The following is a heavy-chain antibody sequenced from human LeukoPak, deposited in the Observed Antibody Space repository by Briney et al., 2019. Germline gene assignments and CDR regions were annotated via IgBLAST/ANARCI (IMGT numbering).Heavy chain of an antibody. CDR2: INPNSGGT. Sequence: ASVTVSCKASGYTFTGYYMHWVWLAPGPGLELMGWINPNSGGTNYAQKFQGRVTMTRDTSISTAYMELSRLRSDDTAVYYCARGPRVETYYYDSSGYSFDPWGQGTLVTVSS. D-gene: IGHD3-22*01. CDR1: GYTFTGYY. J-gene: IGHJ5*02. V-gene: IGHV1-2*02. CDR3: ARGPRVETYYYDSSGYSFDP.